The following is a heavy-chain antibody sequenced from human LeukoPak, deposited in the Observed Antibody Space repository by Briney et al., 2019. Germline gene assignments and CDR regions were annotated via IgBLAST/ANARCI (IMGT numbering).Heavy chain of an antibody. CDR2: IYHSGST. CDR1: GGSISSSNW. D-gene: IGHD1-26*01. Sequence: SETLSLTCAVSGGSISSSNWWSWVRQPPGKGLEWIGGIYHSGSTNYNPSLKSRVTISVDKSKNQFSLKLRSVTAADTAVYYCARHSGSYAPFDYWGQGTLVTVSS. CDR3: ARHSGSYAPFDY. J-gene: IGHJ4*02. V-gene: IGHV4-4*02.